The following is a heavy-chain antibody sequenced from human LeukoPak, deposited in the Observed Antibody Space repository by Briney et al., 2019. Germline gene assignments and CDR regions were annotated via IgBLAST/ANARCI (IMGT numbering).Heavy chain of an antibody. CDR2: IYDRGST. CDR3: AKIEVGGFDP. D-gene: IGHD1-26*01. CDR1: GASLSSHY. J-gene: IGHJ5*02. Sequence: SETLSLTCTVTGASLSSHYWCWIRQTPGTGLEWIGDIYDRGSTTYNPSLKSRVSISVDTSRNQFSLNLRSVTAADTAVYYCAKIEVGGFDPWGQGTLVTVSS. V-gene: IGHV4-59*11.